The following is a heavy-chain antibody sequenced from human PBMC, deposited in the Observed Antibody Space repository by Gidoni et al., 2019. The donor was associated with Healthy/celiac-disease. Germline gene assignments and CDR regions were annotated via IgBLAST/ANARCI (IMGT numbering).Heavy chain of an antibody. CDR3: ARAPDSMGAFDI. J-gene: IGHJ3*02. CDR1: GRSISSSSYY. Sequence: QLQLQESGPGLVKPSETLSLTCTVSGRSISSSSYYWGWIRQPPGKGLEWIGSIYYSGSTYYNPSLKSRVTISVDTSKNQFSLKLSSVTAADTAVYYCARAPDSMGAFDIWGQGTMVTVSS. V-gene: IGHV4-39*01. D-gene: IGHD3-10*01. CDR2: IYYSGST.